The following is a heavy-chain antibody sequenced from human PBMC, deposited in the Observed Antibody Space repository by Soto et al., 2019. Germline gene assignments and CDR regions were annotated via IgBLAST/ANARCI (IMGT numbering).Heavy chain of an antibody. D-gene: IGHD3-10*01. CDR3: AKDQNYYGSGILFDY. J-gene: IGHJ4*02. CDR2: ISGSGGST. CDR1: GFTFSSYA. Sequence: PGGSLRLSCAASGFTFSSYAMSWVRQAPGKGLEWVSAISGSGGSTYYADSVKGRFTISRDNSKNTLYLQMNSLRAEDTAVYYCAKDQNYYGSGILFDYWGQGTLVTRLL. V-gene: IGHV3-23*01.